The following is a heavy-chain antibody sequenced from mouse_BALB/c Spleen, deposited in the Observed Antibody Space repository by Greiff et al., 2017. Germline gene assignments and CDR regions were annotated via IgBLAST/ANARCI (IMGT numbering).Heavy chain of an antibody. D-gene: IGHD1-2*01. CDR3: ARGVLRRGYFDD. CDR2: ILPGSGST. V-gene: IGHV1-9*01. Sequence: VQLQQSGAELMKPGASVKISCKATGYTFSSYWIEWVKQRPGHGLEWIGVILPGSGSTNYNEKFKGKATFTADTSSNTAYMQLSSLTSEDSAVYYSARGVLRRGYFDDWGAGTTVTVSS. CDR1: GYTFSSYW. J-gene: IGHJ1*01.